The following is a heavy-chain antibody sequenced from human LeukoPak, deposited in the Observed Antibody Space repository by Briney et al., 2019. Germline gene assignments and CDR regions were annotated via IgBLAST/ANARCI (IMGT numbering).Heavy chain of an antibody. CDR1: GFTFSTYA. Sequence: PGGSLRLPCAASGFTFSTYAMSWVRQAPGKGLEWVSAISGSGGSTYYADSVKGRFTISRDNSKNTLYLQMNSLRAEDTAVYYCAKCLRSWYSSSLEYWGQGTLVTVSS. CDR2: ISGSGGST. J-gene: IGHJ4*02. D-gene: IGHD6-13*01. CDR3: AKCLRSWYSSSLEY. V-gene: IGHV3-23*01.